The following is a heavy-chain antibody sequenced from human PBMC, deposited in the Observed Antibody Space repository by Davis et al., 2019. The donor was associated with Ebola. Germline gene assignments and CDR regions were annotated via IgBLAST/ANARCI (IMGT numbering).Heavy chain of an antibody. CDR1: GGSISSYY. Sequence: SETLSLTCTVSGGSISSYYWSWIRQPPGKRLEWIGSIYYSGSTNYNPSLKSRVTISVDTSKNQFSLKLSSVTAADTAVYYCARLVALYDNSGYAYLDYWGQGILVTVSS. J-gene: IGHJ4*02. D-gene: IGHD3-22*01. CDR2: IYYSGST. V-gene: IGHV4-59*08. CDR3: ARLVALYDNSGYAYLDY.